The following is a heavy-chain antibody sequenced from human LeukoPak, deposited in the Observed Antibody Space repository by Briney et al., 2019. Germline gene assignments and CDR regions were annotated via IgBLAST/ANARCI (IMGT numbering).Heavy chain of an antibody. Sequence: ASVKVSCKASGYTFTSNYIHWVRQAPGQGLEWMGWISAYNGNTNYAQKLQGRVTMTTDTSTSTAYMELRSLRSDDTAVYYCARGYLSSYYDSSGEDWGQGTLVTVSS. CDR3: ARGYLSSYYDSSGED. V-gene: IGHV1-18*04. CDR1: GYTFTSNY. D-gene: IGHD3-22*01. J-gene: IGHJ4*02. CDR2: ISAYNGNT.